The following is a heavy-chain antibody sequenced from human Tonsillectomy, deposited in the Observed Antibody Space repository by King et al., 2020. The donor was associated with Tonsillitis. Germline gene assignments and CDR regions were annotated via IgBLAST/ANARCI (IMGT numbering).Heavy chain of an antibody. CDR2: IWNDGRNK. D-gene: IGHD1-20*01. CDR3: ARSITGSKRGIDY. V-gene: IGHV3-33*01. CDR1: AFTFSSYG. Sequence: VQLVESGGGVVQPGRSLRLSCAPSAFTFSSYGMHWVRQAPGKGLEWVAVIWNDGRNKWYADSVKGRLTISRDDSKNTLYLQMNSLRAEDTAVYYCARSITGSKRGIDYWGQGTLVTVSS. J-gene: IGHJ4*02.